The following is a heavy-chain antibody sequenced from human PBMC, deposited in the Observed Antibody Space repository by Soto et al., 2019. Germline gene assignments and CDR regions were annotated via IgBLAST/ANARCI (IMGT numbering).Heavy chain of an antibody. Sequence: PSETLSLTCTVSGGSISSYYWSWIRQPPGKGLEWIGYIYYSGSTNYNPSLKSRVTISVDTSKNQFSLKLSSVTAADTAVYYCARGTYYGRDYWGQGTLVTVSS. CDR1: GGSISSYY. CDR3: ARGTYYGRDY. V-gene: IGHV4-59*01. J-gene: IGHJ4*02. CDR2: IYYSGST. D-gene: IGHD1-26*01.